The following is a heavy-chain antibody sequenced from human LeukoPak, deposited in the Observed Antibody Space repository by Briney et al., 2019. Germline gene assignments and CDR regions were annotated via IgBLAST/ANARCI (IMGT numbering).Heavy chain of an antibody. CDR1: NYTFNSYT. V-gene: IGHV1-18*01. Sequence: ASVKASCKASNYTFNSYTISWVRHAPQQGVEWMGWISAYNGNTNYAQNLQGRVTITTDTSTSTAYMELRSLRSDNTAVYYCAREIAVAAIIPPYFDYWGQGTLVTVSS. CDR3: AREIAVAAIIPPYFDY. CDR2: ISAYNGNT. D-gene: IGHD6-19*01. J-gene: IGHJ4*02.